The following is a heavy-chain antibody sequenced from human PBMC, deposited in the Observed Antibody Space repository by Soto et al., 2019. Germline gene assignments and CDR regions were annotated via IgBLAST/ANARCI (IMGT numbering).Heavy chain of an antibody. V-gene: IGHV4-34*01. CDR2: INHSGST. CDR1: GGSFSGYY. Sequence: QVQLQQWGAGLLKPSETLSLTCAVYGGSFSGYYWSWIRQPPGKGLEWMGEINHSGSTNYNPSLNSXXTXSXXPSKNQFSLKLSSVTAADTAVYYCARAPEMRELDYWGQGTLVTVSS. J-gene: IGHJ4*02. CDR3: ARAPEMRELDY. D-gene: IGHD1-26*01.